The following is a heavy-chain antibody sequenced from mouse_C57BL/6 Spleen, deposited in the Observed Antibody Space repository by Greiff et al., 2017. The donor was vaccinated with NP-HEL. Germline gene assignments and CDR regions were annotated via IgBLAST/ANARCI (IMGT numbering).Heavy chain of an antibody. V-gene: IGHV1-64*01. CDR3: ARWGLRTPYAMDY. CDR1: GYTFTSYW. D-gene: IGHD3-2*02. CDR2: IHPNSGST. J-gene: IGHJ4*01. Sequence: VQLQQPGAELVKPGASVKLSCKASGYTFTSYWMHWVKQRPGQGLEWIGMIHPNSGSTNYNEKFKSKATLTVDKSSSTAYMQLSSLTSEDSAVYYCARWGLRTPYAMDYWGQGTSVTVSS.